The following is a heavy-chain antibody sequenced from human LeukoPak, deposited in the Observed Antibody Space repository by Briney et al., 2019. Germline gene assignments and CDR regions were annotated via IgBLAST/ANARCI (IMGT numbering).Heavy chain of an antibody. V-gene: IGHV3-23*01. J-gene: IGHJ4*02. Sequence: PTGGSLRLSCAASGFTFTNAWMSWVRQAPGKGLEWVATVSGSDPSTYYADSEKGRFTISRDNSKSTLYMQMNSLRAEDTAVYYCTKFDAPSGRENYWGQGTLVTVSS. CDR2: VSGSDPST. CDR1: GFTFTNAW. CDR3: TKFDAPSGRENY.